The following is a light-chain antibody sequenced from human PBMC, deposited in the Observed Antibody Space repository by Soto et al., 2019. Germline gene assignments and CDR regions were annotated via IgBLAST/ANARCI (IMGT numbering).Light chain of an antibody. J-gene: IGKJ1*01. CDR1: QTISSW. CDR2: KAS. CDR3: QHYNSYSEA. Sequence: DIQMTQSPSNLSGSVGDRVTITCRASQTISSWLAWYKQKPGKAPKLLIYKASTLKSGVPSRFSGSGSGTEFTLTISSLQPDDFATYYCQHYNSYSEAFGQGTKVELK. V-gene: IGKV1-5*03.